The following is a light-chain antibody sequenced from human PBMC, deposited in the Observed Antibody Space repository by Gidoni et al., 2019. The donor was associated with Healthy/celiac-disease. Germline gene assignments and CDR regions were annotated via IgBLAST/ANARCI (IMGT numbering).Light chain of an antibody. CDR1: SSNIGSGND. Sequence: QSVRTQPTSGSEYPGQRVTISCTCSSSNIGSGNDLHCYQDLPGTAPKLHIDGNNNRPSGFPDRFSGSKSGTSASLAITGLQADDDCDFYCQSYYSSLSGLVCGGGTKLTVL. V-gene: IGLV1-40*01. J-gene: IGLJ2*01. CDR3: QSYYSSLSGLV. CDR2: GNN.